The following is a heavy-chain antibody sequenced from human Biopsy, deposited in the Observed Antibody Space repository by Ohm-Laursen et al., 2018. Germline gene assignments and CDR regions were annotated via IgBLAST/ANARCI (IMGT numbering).Heavy chain of an antibody. Sequence: SLRLSCTASGFNFDSYAMTWVRQAPGRGLECVSVISGSGAYTYYADSVKGRFTISRDNPKNSLYLQMNSLRADDSAVYFCAREQPALSGGGSWFDSWGQGTLVSVSS. CDR3: AREQPALSGGGSWFDS. D-gene: IGHD6-19*01. V-gene: IGHV3-23*01. J-gene: IGHJ5*01. CDR1: GFNFDSYA. CDR2: ISGSGAYT.